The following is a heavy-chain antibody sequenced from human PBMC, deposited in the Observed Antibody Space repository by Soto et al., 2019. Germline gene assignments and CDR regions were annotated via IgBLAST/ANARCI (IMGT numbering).Heavy chain of an antibody. CDR2: ISGSGGST. CDR1: GFTFSSYA. Sequence: GGSLRLSCAASGFTFSSYAMSWVRQAPGKGLEWVSAISGSGGSTYYADSVKGRFTISRDNSKNTLYLQMNSLRAEDTAVYYCAKADICSGGSCYIYFDYWGQGTLVTVSS. CDR3: AKADICSGGSCYIYFDY. V-gene: IGHV3-23*01. D-gene: IGHD2-15*01. J-gene: IGHJ4*02.